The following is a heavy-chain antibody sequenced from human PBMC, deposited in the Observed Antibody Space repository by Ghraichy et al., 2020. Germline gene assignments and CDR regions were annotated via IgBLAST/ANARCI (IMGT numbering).Heavy chain of an antibody. CDR2: IWYDGSNK. J-gene: IGHJ4*02. Sequence: GGSLRLSCAASGFTFSSYGMHWVRQAPGKGLEWVAVIWYDGSNKYYADSVKGRFTISRDNSKNTLYLQMNSLRAEDTAVYYCARELNYYDSSGYYSGGVDYWGQGTLVTISS. V-gene: IGHV3-33*01. CDR3: ARELNYYDSSGYYSGGVDY. CDR1: GFTFSSYG. D-gene: IGHD3-22*01.